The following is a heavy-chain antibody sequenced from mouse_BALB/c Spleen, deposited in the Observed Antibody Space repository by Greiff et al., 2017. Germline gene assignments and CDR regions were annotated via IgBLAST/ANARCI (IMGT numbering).Heavy chain of an antibody. CDR1: GFTFSSYG. CDR3: SRGCIITTWFAY. D-gene: IGHD2-4*01. CDR2: INSNGGST. J-gene: IGHJ3*01. V-gene: IGHV5-6-3*01. Sequence: EVNVVESGGGLVQPGGSLKLSCAASGFTFSSYGMSWVRQTPDKRLELVATINSNGGSTYYPDSVKGRFTISRDNAKNTLYLQMSSLKSEDTAMYYCSRGCIITTWFAYWGQGTLVTVSA.